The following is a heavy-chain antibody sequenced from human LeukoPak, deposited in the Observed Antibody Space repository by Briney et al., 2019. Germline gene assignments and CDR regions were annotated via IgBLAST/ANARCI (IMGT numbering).Heavy chain of an antibody. V-gene: IGHV1-69*13. CDR2: IILIFGTA. CDR1: GGTFSSYA. CDR3: ARDQGSSGYYSDDDDAFDI. Sequence: ASVKVSRKASGGTFSSYAISWGCQAPGQGLGWMGGIILIFGTANYAQKFQGRVTITADESMSTAYMELSSLRSEDTAVYYCARDQGSSGYYSDDDDAFDIWGQGTMVTVSS. D-gene: IGHD3-22*01. J-gene: IGHJ3*02.